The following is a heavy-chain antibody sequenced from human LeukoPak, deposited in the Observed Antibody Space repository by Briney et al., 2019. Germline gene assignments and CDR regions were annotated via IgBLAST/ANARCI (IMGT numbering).Heavy chain of an antibody. J-gene: IGHJ4*02. D-gene: IGHD1-26*01. Sequence: SVKVSCKASGGTFSSYAISWVRQAPGQGLEWMGGIIPIFGTANYAQKFQGRVTITADESTSTAYMELSSLGSEDTAVYYCARPLSGSYYPEFDYWGQGTLVTVSS. CDR3: ARPLSGSYYPEFDY. V-gene: IGHV1-69*13. CDR2: IIPIFGTA. CDR1: GGTFSSYA.